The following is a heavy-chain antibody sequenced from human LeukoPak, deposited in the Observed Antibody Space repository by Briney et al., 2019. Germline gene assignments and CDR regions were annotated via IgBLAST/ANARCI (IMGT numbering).Heavy chain of an antibody. J-gene: IGHJ3*02. V-gene: IGHV3-72*01. CDR2: TRNKANSYTT. D-gene: IGHD3-22*01. CDR3: VRPSYYDSSGYSLDGFDI. Sequence: GGSLRLSCAASGFTLSDYYMDWVRQAPGKGLEWVGRTRNKANSYTTDYAASVKGRFTISRDDSKKSVFLQMNSLKTEDTAVYYCVRPSYYDSSGYSLDGFDIWGQGTMVTVPS. CDR1: GFTLSDYY.